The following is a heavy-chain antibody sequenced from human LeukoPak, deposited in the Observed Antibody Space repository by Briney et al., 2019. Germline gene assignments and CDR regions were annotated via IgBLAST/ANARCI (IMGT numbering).Heavy chain of an antibody. D-gene: IGHD1-26*01. CDR3: AKDLGSGSYYGGYYFGY. CDR1: GFTFSSYA. Sequence: GGSLRLSCAASGFTFSSYAMSWVRQAPGKGLEWVSAISGSGGSTYYADSVKGRFTISRDNSKNTLYLQMNSLRAEDTAVYYCAKDLGSGSYYGGYYFGYWGQGTLVTVSS. CDR2: ISGSGGST. J-gene: IGHJ4*02. V-gene: IGHV3-23*01.